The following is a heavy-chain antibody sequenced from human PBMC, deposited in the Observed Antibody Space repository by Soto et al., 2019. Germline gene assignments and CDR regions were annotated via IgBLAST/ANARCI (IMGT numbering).Heavy chain of an antibody. CDR1: GYDITNYW. CDR2: IYPGDSDI. CDR3: ARFRSPRRQLISMSFHL. D-gene: IGHD6-13*01. V-gene: IGHV5-51*01. Sequence: ESLKLSCTASGYDITNYWIAWVRQTPWRGLEWMGMIYPGDSDIRYNPSFRGPVTISADKSITSAFVQWGRLKASDSAIYYCARFRSPRRQLISMSFHLWGLGTLVTVSS. J-gene: IGHJ4*03.